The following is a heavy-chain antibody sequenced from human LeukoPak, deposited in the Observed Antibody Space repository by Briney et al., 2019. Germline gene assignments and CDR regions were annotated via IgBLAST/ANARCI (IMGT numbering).Heavy chain of an antibody. V-gene: IGHV3-21*01. CDR2: ISSASTYI. Sequence: GGSLRLSCAASGFTFSSYSMNWVRQAPGKGLEWVSSISSASTYIYYADSVKGRFTISRDNAKNSLYLQMNSLRAEDTAMYYCARLVWDTTMTDGDIDSWGQGTLLIVSS. CDR1: GFTFSSYS. CDR3: ARLVWDTTMTDGDIDS. J-gene: IGHJ4*02. D-gene: IGHD5-18*01.